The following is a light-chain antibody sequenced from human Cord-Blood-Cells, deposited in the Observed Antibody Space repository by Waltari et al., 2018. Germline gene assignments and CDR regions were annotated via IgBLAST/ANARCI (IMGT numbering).Light chain of an antibody. J-gene: IGLJ3*02. Sequence: QSALTQPASVSGSPGQSITISCTGTSSDVGGYNYVSWYQQHPGKAPKLMIYDVSKRPSGVSNRFSGSKSGNPASLTISGLQAEDEADYHCSSYTSSSTWVFGGGTKLTVL. CDR1: SSDVGGYNY. V-gene: IGLV2-14*01. CDR2: DVS. CDR3: SSYTSSSTWV.